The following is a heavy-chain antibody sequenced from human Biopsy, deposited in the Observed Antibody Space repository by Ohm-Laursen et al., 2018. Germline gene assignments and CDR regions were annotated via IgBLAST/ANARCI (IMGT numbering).Heavy chain of an antibody. V-gene: IGHV1-24*01. Sequence: GASAKVSCKVSGYTLTELSMHWVRQAPGKGLEWMGGFAPENGKTVYAQNFQARVSMTEDTSTDTAYMELRSLRSEDTAVYYCAADINVWNANYWGQGTQVTVSS. CDR3: AADINVWNANY. CDR2: FAPENGKT. D-gene: IGHD1-1*01. J-gene: IGHJ4*02. CDR1: GYTLTELS.